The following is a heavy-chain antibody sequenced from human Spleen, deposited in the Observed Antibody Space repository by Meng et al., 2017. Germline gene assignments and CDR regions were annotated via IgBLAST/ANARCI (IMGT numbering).Heavy chain of an antibody. CDR1: GFTVSSNF. CDR2: IYSGEST. Sequence: EVQLVESGGGLVQPGGSLRLSCAASGFTVSSNFMNWVRQAPGKGLEWVAVIYSGESTHYADSVKGRFTISRDNSKNTLYLQMKSLRAEDTAVYFCATGAAAADHWGQGTLVTVSS. V-gene: IGHV3-66*02. CDR3: ATGAAAADH. D-gene: IGHD6-13*01. J-gene: IGHJ4*02.